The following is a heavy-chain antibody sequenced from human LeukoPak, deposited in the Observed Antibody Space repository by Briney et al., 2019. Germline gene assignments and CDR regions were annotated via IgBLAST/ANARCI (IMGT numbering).Heavy chain of an antibody. V-gene: IGHV1-69*04. J-gene: IGHJ6*02. CDR1: GGTFSSYT. Sequence: SVKVSCKASGGTFSSYTISWVRQAHGQGLEWMGRIIPILGIANYAQKFQGRVTITADKSTSTAYMELSSLRSEDTAVYYCARDGRYCSSTSCYPYYGMDVWGQGTTVTVSS. CDR2: IIPILGIA. CDR3: ARDGRYCSSTSCYPYYGMDV. D-gene: IGHD2-2*01.